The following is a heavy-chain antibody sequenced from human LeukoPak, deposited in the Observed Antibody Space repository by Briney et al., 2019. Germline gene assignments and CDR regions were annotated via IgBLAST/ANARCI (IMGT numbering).Heavy chain of an antibody. J-gene: IGHJ4*02. CDR3: ARSNYYGSQSEY. CDR1: GYTFIAFH. Sequence: ASVKVSCESSGYTFIAFHIHWVRLAPGQGPEWMGWVNPNSGDTNNAQRFRGRVTMTRDTSINTAYMELSSLRSDDTAVYYCARSNYYGSQSEYWGQGTLVAVSS. CDR2: VNPNSGDT. D-gene: IGHD3-10*01. V-gene: IGHV1-2*02.